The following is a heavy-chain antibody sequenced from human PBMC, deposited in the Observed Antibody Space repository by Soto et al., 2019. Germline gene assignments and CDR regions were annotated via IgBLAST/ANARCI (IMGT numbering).Heavy chain of an antibody. CDR1: GGTFSSYA. V-gene: IGHV1-69*13. J-gene: IGHJ3*02. CDR3: ARGGRALHNEESRAAVGGAFDI. D-gene: IGHD6-6*01. CDR2: IIPIFGTA. Sequence: SMKVSCKASGGTFSSYAISWVRQAPGQGLEWMGGIIPIFGTANYAQKFQGRVTITADESTSTAYMELSSLRSEDTAVYYCARGGRALHNEESRAAVGGAFDIWGQGTMVTVSS.